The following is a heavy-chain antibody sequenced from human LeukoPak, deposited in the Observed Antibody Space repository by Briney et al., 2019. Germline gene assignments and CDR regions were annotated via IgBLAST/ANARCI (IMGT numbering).Heavy chain of an antibody. CDR3: AEGLKYCSGGSCYYKPGAY. J-gene: IGHJ4*02. Sequence: GASVKVSCKASGGTFSSYAISWVRQAPGQGLEWMGGIIPIFGTANYAQKFQGRVTITADKSTSTAYMELSSLRSEDTAVYYCAEGLKYCSGGSCYYKPGAYWGQGTLVTVSS. V-gene: IGHV1-69*06. D-gene: IGHD2-15*01. CDR2: IIPIFGTA. CDR1: GGTFSSYA.